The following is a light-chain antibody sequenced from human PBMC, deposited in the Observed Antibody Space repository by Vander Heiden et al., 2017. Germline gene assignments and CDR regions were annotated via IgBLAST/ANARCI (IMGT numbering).Light chain of an antibody. J-gene: IGLJ2*01. Sequence: QSVLTQPPSVSAAPRQRVTISCSGRSSNIGNNAVTWYQQHPGKAPKLLIYYDDLRPSGVADRFSGSKSGTAASLAISGRQAEDEADYYCAAWDDSRNGLVFGGGTKLTVL. V-gene: IGLV1-36*01. CDR2: YDD. CDR3: AAWDDSRNGLV. CDR1: SSNIGNNA.